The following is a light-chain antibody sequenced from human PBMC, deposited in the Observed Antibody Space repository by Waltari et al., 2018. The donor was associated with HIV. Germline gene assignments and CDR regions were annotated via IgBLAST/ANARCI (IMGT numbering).Light chain of an antibody. CDR1: RSAVGGSNY. Sequence: QSALTQPRSVSGPPGQSVTISSTGTRSAVGGSNYFSWYQQHPGKAPKLMIYDFSKRPSGVPDRFSGSKSGNTASLTISGLQAEDEADYYCCSYAGSPYVFGTGTKVTVL. J-gene: IGLJ1*01. V-gene: IGLV2-11*01. CDR3: CSYAGSPYV. CDR2: DFS.